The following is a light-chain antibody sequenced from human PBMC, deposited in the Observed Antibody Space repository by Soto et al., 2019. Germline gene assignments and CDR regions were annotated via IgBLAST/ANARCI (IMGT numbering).Light chain of an antibody. Sequence: EIVLTQSPGTLSLSPGERATLSCRASQSLSGTYLAWYQQRPGQAPRLLIYGVSSRATDIPDRFSGGGSGTDFTLTISRLEPEDFAVYYCQHYDRPPWTFGQGTKVEVK. V-gene: IGKV3-20*01. CDR2: GVS. CDR1: QSLSGTY. CDR3: QHYDRPPWT. J-gene: IGKJ1*01.